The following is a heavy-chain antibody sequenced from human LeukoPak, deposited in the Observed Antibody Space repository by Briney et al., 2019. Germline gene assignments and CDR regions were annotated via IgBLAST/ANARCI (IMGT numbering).Heavy chain of an antibody. CDR1: GDSVSSNSAA. CDR3: ARATGYCTNGVCFQGAFDI. D-gene: IGHD2-8*01. V-gene: IGHV6-1*01. J-gene: IGHJ3*02. Sequence: SQTLSLTCAISGDSVSSNSAAWNWIRQSPSRGLEWLGRTYYRSKWYNDYAVSVKSRITINPDTSKNQFYLQLNSVTPEDTAVYYCARATGYCTNGVCFQGAFDIWGQGTMVTVSS. CDR2: TYYRSKWYN.